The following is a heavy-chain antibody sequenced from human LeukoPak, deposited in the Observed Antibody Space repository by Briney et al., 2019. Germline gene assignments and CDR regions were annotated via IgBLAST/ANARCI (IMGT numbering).Heavy chain of an antibody. CDR1: GGTFSSYT. V-gene: IGHV1-69*02. J-gene: IGHJ5*02. CDR2: IIPILGIA. D-gene: IGHD3-3*01. CDR3: ARGVHGYDFWSGYFYWFDP. Sequence: GSSVKVSCKASGGTFSSYTISWVRQAPGQGLEWMGRIIPILGIANYAQKFQGRVTITADKSTSTAYMELSSLRSEDTAVYYCARGVHGYDFWSGYFYWFDPWGQGTLVTVSS.